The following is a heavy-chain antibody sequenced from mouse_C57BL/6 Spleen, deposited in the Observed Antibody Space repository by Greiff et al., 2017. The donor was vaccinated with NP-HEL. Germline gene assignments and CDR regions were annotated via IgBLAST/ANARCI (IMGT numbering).Heavy chain of an antibody. J-gene: IGHJ1*03. V-gene: IGHV1-39*01. D-gene: IGHD1-2*01. CDR3: ARITTADWYFDV. CDR2: INPNYGTT. Sequence: VQLQQSGPELVKPGASVKISCKASGYSFTDYNMNWVKQSNGKSLEWIGVINPNYGTTSYNQKFKGKAKLTVDKSSRTAYMQLHSLTSEDSAVYYCARITTADWYFDVWGTGTTVTVSS. CDR1: GYSFTDYN.